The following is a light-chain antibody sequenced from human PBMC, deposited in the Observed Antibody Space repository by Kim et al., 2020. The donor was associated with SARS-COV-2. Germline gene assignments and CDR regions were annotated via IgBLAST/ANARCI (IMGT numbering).Light chain of an antibody. J-gene: IGKJ1*01. CDR3: QQYHNWWT. CDR1: QSVSSN. V-gene: IGKV3-15*01. CDR2: GAS. Sequence: SVSPGERAPLSCRASQSVSSNLAWYQQKPGQAPRLLIYGASTRATGIPARFSGSGSGTEFTLTISSLQSEDFAVYYCQQYHNWWTFGQGTKVDIK.